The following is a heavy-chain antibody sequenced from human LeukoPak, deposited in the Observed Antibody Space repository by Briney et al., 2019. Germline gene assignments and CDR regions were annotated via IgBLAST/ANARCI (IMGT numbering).Heavy chain of an antibody. D-gene: IGHD1-26*01. CDR2: ISGSGGST. J-gene: IGHJ4*02. CDR1: GFTFSSYA. Sequence: GGSLRLSCAASGFTFSSYAMSWVRQAPGKGLEWVSAISGSGGSTYYADSVKGRFTISRDNAKNSLYLQMNSLRAEDTAVYYCARSIVGATTGFDYWGQGTLVTVSS. CDR3: ARSIVGATTGFDY. V-gene: IGHV3-23*01.